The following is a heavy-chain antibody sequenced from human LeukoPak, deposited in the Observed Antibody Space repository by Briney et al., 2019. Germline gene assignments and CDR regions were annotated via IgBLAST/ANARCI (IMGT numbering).Heavy chain of an antibody. J-gene: IGHJ5*02. CDR2: ISSSGSTI. Sequence: GGSLRLSCAASGFTFSDYYMSWIRQAPEKGLEWVSYISSSGSTIYYADSVKGRFTISRDNAKNSLYLHMNSLRAEDTAVYYCARVCSSSSGGWFDPWGQGTLVTVSS. V-gene: IGHV3-11*01. CDR1: GFTFSDYY. D-gene: IGHD6-6*01. CDR3: ARVCSSSSGGWFDP.